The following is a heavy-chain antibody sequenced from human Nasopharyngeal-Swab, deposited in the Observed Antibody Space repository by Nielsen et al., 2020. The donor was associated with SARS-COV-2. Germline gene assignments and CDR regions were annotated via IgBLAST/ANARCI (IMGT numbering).Heavy chain of an antibody. J-gene: IGHJ4*02. CDR2: ISYDGSNK. V-gene: IGHV3-30*03. Sequence: GESLKISCAASGFTFSSYGMHWVRQAPGKGLEWVAVISYDGSNKYYADSVKGRFTISRDNSKNTLYLQMNSLRAEDTVVYYCAREKGIDEVRVTAMPYYFDYWGQGTLVTVSS. CDR3: AREKGIDEVRVTAMPYYFDY. CDR1: GFTFSSYG. D-gene: IGHD2-21*02.